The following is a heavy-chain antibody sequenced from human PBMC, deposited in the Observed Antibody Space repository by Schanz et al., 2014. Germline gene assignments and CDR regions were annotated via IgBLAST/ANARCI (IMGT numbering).Heavy chain of an antibody. CDR2: ISGSGGST. V-gene: IGHV3-23*04. J-gene: IGHJ4*02. Sequence: EVELVESGGGLVQPGGSLRLSCAASGFSFSDHAMDWVRQAAGKGLEWVSAISGSGGSTYYADSVKGRFTISRDNAKNSLYLQMNSLRAEDTAVYYCVRDSFFAFDYWGQGTLVNVSS. CDR1: GFSFSDHA. CDR3: VRDSFFAFDY. D-gene: IGHD3-3*01.